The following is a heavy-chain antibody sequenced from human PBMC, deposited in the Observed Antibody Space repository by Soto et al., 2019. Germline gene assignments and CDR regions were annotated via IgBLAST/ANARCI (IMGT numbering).Heavy chain of an antibody. CDR3: ARGRYGDY. V-gene: IGHV1-18*01. CDR2: ISAHNGNT. D-gene: IGHD1-1*01. J-gene: IGHJ4*02. Sequence: QVHLVQSGAEVKKPGASVKVSCKASGYTFTIYGITWVRQAPGQGLEWMGWISAHNGNTDYAQKLQGRVIVIRDTSTSTAYLQPRSLRSDKTGVYYCARGRYGDYGGQGALVTVSS. CDR1: GYTFTIYG.